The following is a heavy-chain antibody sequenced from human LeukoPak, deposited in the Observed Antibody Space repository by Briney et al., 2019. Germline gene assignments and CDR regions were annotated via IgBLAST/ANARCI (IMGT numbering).Heavy chain of an antibody. J-gene: IGHJ3*01. CDR2: ISGSGGST. CDR1: GFTFSSYA. CDR3: AKDGGWGLSTWYGGFAF. Sequence: GGSLRLSCAASGFTFSSYAMSWVRQAPGKGLEWVSAISGSGGSTYYADSVKGRFTISRDNSKSTLYLQMNSLRAEDTALYYCAKDGGWGLSTWYGGFAFWGQGTMVTVSS. D-gene: IGHD6-13*01. V-gene: IGHV3-23*01.